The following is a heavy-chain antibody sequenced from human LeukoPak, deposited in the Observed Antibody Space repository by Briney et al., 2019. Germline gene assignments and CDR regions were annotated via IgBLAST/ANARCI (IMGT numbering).Heavy chain of an antibody. J-gene: IGHJ4*01. Sequence: SETLSLTCAVYGGSFSVYYWSWIRQPPGKGLEGIAEINHSGSTNYNPSLKSRVTISVDTSKNQFSLKLNSVTAADTAVYYCATRDYWGQGMMVTVSS. CDR3: ATRDY. V-gene: IGHV4-34*01. CDR2: INHSGST. CDR1: GGSFSVYY.